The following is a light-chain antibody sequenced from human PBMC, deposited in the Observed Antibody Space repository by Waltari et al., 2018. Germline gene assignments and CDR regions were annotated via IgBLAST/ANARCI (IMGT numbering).Light chain of an antibody. CDR2: LGS. J-gene: IGKJ1*01. CDR1: QSLLHSNGYNY. CDR3: MQSLQALWT. Sequence: DIVVTQSPLSLPVTPGEPASISCRSSQSLLHSNGYNYLDWYLQKPGQSPQPLIYLGSNRASGVPDRFSGSGSGTDFTLKISRVEAEDVGVYYCMQSLQALWTFGQGTKVEFK. V-gene: IGKV2-28*01.